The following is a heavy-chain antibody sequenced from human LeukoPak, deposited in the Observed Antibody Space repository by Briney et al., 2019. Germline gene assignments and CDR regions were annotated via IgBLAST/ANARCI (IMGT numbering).Heavy chain of an antibody. CDR3: AKDLYNWNYLPWFDP. V-gene: IGHV3-48*01. Sequence: GGSLRLSCAASGFTFSNYDMMWVRQASGKGLQWISYITGSSTIVYYADSVRGRFTISRDNANNSLYLQMNSLRAEDTAVYYCAKDLYNWNYLPWFDPWGQGTLVTVSS. CDR1: GFTFSNYD. CDR2: ITGSSTIV. D-gene: IGHD1-7*01. J-gene: IGHJ5*02.